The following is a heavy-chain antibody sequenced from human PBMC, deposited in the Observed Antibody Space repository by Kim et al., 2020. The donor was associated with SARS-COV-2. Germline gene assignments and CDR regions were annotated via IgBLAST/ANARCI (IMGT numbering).Heavy chain of an antibody. CDR3: ARDPYYDSSGYYPDRDY. V-gene: IGHV3-33*05. D-gene: IGHD3-22*01. Sequence: GGSLRLSCAASGFTFSSYGMHWVRQAPGKGLEWVAVISYDGSNKYYADSVKGRFTISRDNSKNTLYLQMNSLRAEDTAVYYCARDPYYDSSGYYPDRDYWGQGTLVTVSS. CDR1: GFTFSSYG. J-gene: IGHJ4*02. CDR2: ISYDGSNK.